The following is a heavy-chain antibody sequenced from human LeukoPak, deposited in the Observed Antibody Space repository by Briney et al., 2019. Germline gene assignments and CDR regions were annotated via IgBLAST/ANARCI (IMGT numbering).Heavy chain of an antibody. V-gene: IGHV3-23*01. J-gene: IGHJ4*02. CDR2: ISGSGGST. CDR1: GFTFSSYA. Sequence: GGSLRLSCAASGFTFSSYAMSWVRQAPGKGLEWVSAISGSGGSTYYADSVKGRFTISRDNSKNTLYLQMNSLRAEDTAVYYCAKDSDLYYYDSSGYFVHFDYWGQGTLVTVSS. D-gene: IGHD3-22*01. CDR3: AKDSDLYYYDSSGYFVHFDY.